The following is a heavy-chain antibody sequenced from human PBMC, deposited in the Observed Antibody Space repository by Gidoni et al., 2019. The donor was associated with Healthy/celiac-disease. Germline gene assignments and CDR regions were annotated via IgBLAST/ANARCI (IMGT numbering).Heavy chain of an antibody. Sequence: EVQLVQSGAEVKKPGESLKISCKGSGYSFTSYWIGWVRQMPGKGLEWMGIIYPGDSDTRYSPSFQGQVTISADKSISTAYLQWSSLKASDTAMYYCARQRDTAMAPYGGKVVEYFDYWGQGTLVTVSS. CDR2: IYPGDSDT. CDR3: ARQRDTAMAPYGGKVVEYFDY. J-gene: IGHJ4*02. V-gene: IGHV5-51*01. CDR1: GYSFTSYW. D-gene: IGHD5-18*01.